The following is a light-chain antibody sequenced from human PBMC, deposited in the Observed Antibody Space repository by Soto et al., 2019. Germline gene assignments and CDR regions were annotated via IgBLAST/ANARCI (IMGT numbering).Light chain of an antibody. J-gene: IGKJ5*01. Sequence: EIVLTQSPGTLSLSPGQRATLSCRASQSLSSSFLAWYQQKPGQAPRLIIYGASSRATGIPDRFSGSGSGTDFTLTISSLEPEDFAVYYCQQRSNWPPITFGQGTRLEIK. CDR1: QSLSSSF. CDR2: GAS. V-gene: IGKV3D-20*02. CDR3: QQRSNWPPIT.